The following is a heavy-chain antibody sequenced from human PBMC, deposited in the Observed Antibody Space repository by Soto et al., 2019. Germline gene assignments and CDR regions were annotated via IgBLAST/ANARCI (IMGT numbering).Heavy chain of an antibody. Sequence: QVQLVESGGGLVQPGGSLRLTCVASGFTFGSHGMHWVRQAPGKGLEWVAVISYDKTNEHYVDSVKGRFTISRDNSKSILYLQMNRLRPEDTAVYKCAKDLRTTISDYGMDVWGQGTTVTVSS. J-gene: IGHJ6*02. CDR3: AKDLRTTISDYGMDV. CDR2: ISYDKTNE. V-gene: IGHV3-30*18. CDR1: GFTFGSHG.